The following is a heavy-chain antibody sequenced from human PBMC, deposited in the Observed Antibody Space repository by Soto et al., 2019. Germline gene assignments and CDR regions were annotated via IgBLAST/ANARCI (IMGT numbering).Heavy chain of an antibody. J-gene: IGHJ6*02. CDR2: MNPNSGNT. D-gene: IGHD3-9*01. V-gene: IGHV1-8*01. CDR1: GYTFTSYD. Sequence: GASVKVSCKASGYTFTSYDINWVRQATGQGLEWMGWMNPNSGNTGYAQKFQGRVTMTRNTSISTAYMELSSLRSEDTAVYYCAREDILTGYYYYGMDVWGQGTTVTV. CDR3: AREDILTGYYYYGMDV.